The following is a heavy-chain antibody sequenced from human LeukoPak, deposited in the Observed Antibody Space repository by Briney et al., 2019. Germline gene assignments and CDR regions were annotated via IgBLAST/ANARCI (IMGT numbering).Heavy chain of an antibody. CDR3: ARADWFSADY. CDR1: GFSFSINW. V-gene: IGHV3-7*01. CDR2: IKGDGSEK. Sequence: GGSLRLSCAASGFSFSINWMSWVPQAPGKGLEWVANIKGDGSEKYYVDSVKGRFTVSRDNARNSLYLQMNSLRVEDTGIYYCARADWFSADYWGQGTLVTVYS. D-gene: IGHD1-26*01. J-gene: IGHJ4*02.